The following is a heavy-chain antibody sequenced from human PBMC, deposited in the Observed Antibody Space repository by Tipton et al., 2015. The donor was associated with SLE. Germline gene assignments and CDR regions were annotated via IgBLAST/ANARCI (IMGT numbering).Heavy chain of an antibody. D-gene: IGHD1-26*01. V-gene: IGHV4-38-2*01. CDR3: ASYGYSGSHGGAFDI. J-gene: IGHJ3*02. CDR2: IYYSGST. CDR1: GYSISSGYY. Sequence: TLSLTCAVSGYSISSGYYWGWIRQPPGKGLEWIGSIYYSGSTYYNPSLKSRVTISVDTSKNQFSLKLSSVTAADTAVYYCASYGYSGSHGGAFDIWGQGTMVTVSS.